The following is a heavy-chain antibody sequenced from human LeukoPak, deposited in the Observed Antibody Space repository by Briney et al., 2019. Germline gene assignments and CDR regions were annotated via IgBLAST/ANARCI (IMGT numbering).Heavy chain of an antibody. CDR2: ISGSGGST. V-gene: IGHV3-23*01. CDR3: AKEHVVERYFDWLYFQH. J-gene: IGHJ1*01. CDR1: GFTFSSYA. Sequence: PGGSLRLSCAASGFTFSSYAMSWVRQAPGKGLEWVSAISGSGGSTYYADSVKGRFTISRDNSKNTLYLQMNSLRAEDTAVYYCAKEHVVERYFDWLYFQHWGQGTLVTVSS. D-gene: IGHD3-9*01.